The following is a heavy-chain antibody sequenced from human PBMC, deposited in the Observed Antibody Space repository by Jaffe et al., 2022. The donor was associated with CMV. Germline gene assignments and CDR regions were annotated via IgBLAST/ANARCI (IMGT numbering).Heavy chain of an antibody. CDR1: GGTFSSYA. Sequence: QVQLVQSGAEVKKPGSSVKVSCKASGGTFSSYAISWVRQAPGQGLEWMGGIIPIFGTANYAQKFQGRVTITADESTSTAYMELSSLRSEDTAVYYCARAMITFGGVIVIYNWFDPWGQGTLVTVSS. J-gene: IGHJ5*02. CDR2: IIPIFGTA. D-gene: IGHD3-16*02. V-gene: IGHV1-69*01. CDR3: ARAMITFGGVIVIYNWFDP.